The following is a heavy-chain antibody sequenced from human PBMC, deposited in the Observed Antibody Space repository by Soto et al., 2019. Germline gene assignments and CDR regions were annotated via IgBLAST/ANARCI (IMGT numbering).Heavy chain of an antibody. CDR1: GFTFSSYG. V-gene: IGHV3-33*01. D-gene: IGHD3-3*01. CDR2: IWYDGSNK. Sequence: QVQLVESGGGVVQPGRSLRLSCAASGFTFSSYGMPWVRQAPGKGLEWVAVIWYDGSNKYYADSVKGRFTISRDNSKNTLYLQMNSLRAEDTAVYYCASLRFLDTFFDYWGQGTLVTVSS. CDR3: ASLRFLDTFFDY. J-gene: IGHJ4*02.